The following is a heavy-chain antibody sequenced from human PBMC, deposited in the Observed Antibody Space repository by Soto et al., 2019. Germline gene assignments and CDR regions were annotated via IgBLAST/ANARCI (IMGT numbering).Heavy chain of an antibody. V-gene: IGHV1-8*01. CDR3: SSRGSVTTGTYYYGMDV. CDR1: GYTFTNYD. Sequence: QVQLVQSGAEVKKPGASVKVSCKASGYTFTNYDINWVRQATGQGLEWMGWMNPNSGNTGYAQKFQCRVTMTRNTSISTAYMELSSLRSEDTAVYYCSSRGSVTTGTYYYGMDVWGQGTTVTVSS. D-gene: IGHD4-17*01. CDR2: MNPNSGNT. J-gene: IGHJ6*02.